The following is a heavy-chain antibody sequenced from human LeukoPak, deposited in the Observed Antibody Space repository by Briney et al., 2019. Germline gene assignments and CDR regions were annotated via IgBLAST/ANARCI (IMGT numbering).Heavy chain of an antibody. CDR1: GFTFSRHW. CDR3: TRALASGSSAFDY. D-gene: IGHD1-26*01. Sequence: GGSLRLSCATSGFTFSRHWMNWVRQAPGKGLEWVANIKQDASEKYYVDSMRGRFTISRDNAKNSLFLQVNSLRAEDTAVYYCTRALASGSSAFDYWGQGTLVTVSS. V-gene: IGHV3-7*02. CDR2: IKQDASEK. J-gene: IGHJ4*02.